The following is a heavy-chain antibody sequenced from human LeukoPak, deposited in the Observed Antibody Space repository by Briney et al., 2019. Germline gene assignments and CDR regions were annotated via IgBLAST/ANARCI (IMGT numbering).Heavy chain of an antibody. V-gene: IGHV3-23*01. CDR2: IGGGGEST. J-gene: IGHJ4*02. CDR1: GFTFSSYA. CDR3: AKVLSGSQDY. Sequence: QPGGSLRLSCAASGFTFSSYAMSWVRQAPGKGLEWVSTIGGGGESTYYADSVKGRFTISRDNSKNTVYLQMNSLRAEDTAVYYCAKVLSGSQDYWGQGTLVTAFS. D-gene: IGHD1-26*01.